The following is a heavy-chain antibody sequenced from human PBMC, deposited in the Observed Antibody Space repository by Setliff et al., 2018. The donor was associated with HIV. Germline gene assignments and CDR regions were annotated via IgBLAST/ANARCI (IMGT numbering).Heavy chain of an antibody. J-gene: IGHJ5*02. CDR3: ARVSRLHPFDP. V-gene: IGHV4-59*01. D-gene: IGHD2-15*01. Sequence: SETLSLTCKVSGASISSYYWSWVRQPPGKGLEWIGYIYNSGYSNSKPSLKSRVTMSLDTSKNQFSLELTSVTAADTAMYYCARVSRLHPFDPWGQGTLVTVSS. CDR2: IYNSGYS. CDR1: GASISSYY.